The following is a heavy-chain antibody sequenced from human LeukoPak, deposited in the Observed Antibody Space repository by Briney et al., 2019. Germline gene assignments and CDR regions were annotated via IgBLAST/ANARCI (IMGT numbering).Heavy chain of an antibody. CDR1: GFSFSSYA. V-gene: IGHV3-30*02. D-gene: IGHD2/OR15-2a*01. J-gene: IGHJ4*02. CDR3: ATSGLSRFGF. CDR2: IRSDGSNE. Sequence: GGSLRLSCAASGFSFSSYAMHWVRQAPGKGLEWVALIRSDGSNEYNAHSVKGPFAISRDNSKNTLYLQMNSLRAGDTAVYYCATSGLSRFGFWGQGTLVTVSS.